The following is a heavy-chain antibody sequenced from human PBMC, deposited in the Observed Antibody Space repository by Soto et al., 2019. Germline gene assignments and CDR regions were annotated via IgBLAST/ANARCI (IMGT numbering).Heavy chain of an antibody. V-gene: IGHV3-33*01. CDR3: ARDFGFNYLAFDF. D-gene: IGHD3-10*01. J-gene: IGHJ4*02. Sequence: QVQLVESGGGVVQPGTSLRLSCAASGFIFRNNGMHWVRQAPGKGLEWVAVIWTDGGGQFYVDSVKGRFTISRDNFRNTLFLEMNSLRDEDTAVYYCARDFGFNYLAFDFWGQGALVTVSS. CDR1: GFIFRNNG. CDR2: IWTDGGGQ.